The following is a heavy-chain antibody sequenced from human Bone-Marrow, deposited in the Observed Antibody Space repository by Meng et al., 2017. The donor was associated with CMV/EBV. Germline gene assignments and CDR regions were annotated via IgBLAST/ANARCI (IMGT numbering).Heavy chain of an antibody. CDR2: IYYSGST. D-gene: IGHD3-9*01. V-gene: IGHV4-59*01. CDR1: GIYISSYY. J-gene: IGHJ6*02. CDR3: ARSQYFDWLLPPPYYYYGMDV. Sequence: ETLSLTCTVSGIYISSYYWSWIRQPPGKGLEWIGYIYYSGSTNYNPSLKSRVTISVDTSKTQFSLKLSSVTAADTAVYYCARSQYFDWLLPPPYYYYGMDVWGQGTTVTVSS.